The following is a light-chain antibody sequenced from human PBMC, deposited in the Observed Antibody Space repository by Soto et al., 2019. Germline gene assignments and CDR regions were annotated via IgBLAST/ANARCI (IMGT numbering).Light chain of an antibody. CDR2: NVS. CDR3: SSFTSSNTVL. CDR1: SSDVGGYNY. J-gene: IGLJ2*01. V-gene: IGLV2-14*01. Sequence: QSALTQPASVSGSLGQSITISCTGTSSDVGGYNYVSWYQQHPGKAPKLIIYNVSNRPSGVSNRFSGSKSGNTASLTISGLQAEDEGHYYCSSFTSSNTVLFGGGTKLTVL.